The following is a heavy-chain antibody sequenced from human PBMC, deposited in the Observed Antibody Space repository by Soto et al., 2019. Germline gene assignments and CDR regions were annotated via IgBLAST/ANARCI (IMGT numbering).Heavy chain of an antibody. V-gene: IGHV1-69*13. Sequence: SVKVSCKASGGSFSSYAISWVRQAPGQGLEWMGGIIPIFGTANYAQKFQGRVTITADESTSTAYMELSSLRSEYTAVYYCARAERGYSYDYLVYFDYWGQGTLVTVSS. CDR3: ARAERGYSYDYLVYFDY. CDR1: GGSFSSYA. CDR2: IIPIFGTA. D-gene: IGHD5-18*01. J-gene: IGHJ4*02.